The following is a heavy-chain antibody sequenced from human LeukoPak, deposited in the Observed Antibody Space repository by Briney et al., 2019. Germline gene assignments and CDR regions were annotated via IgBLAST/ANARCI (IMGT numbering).Heavy chain of an antibody. D-gene: IGHD6-19*01. J-gene: IGHJ4*02. CDR3: ARLRVADSTTY. V-gene: IGHV1-46*03. CDR2: IHSGGGST. CDR1: GYTFTSFY. Sequence: ASVKVSCKASGYTFTSFYLHWVRQAPGQGLEWMGMIHSGGGSTTYAQKFQGRVSMTRDTSTSTVYMELSSLTSGDTAMYYCARLRVADSTTYWGQGTLVTVSS.